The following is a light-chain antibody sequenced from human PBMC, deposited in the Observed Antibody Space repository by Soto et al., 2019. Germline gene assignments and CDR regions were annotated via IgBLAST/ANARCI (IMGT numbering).Light chain of an antibody. Sequence: EIVLTQSPGTLSLSPGERATLSCRASQIIFNNYLAWHQQKPGQAPRLLIYGASSKASDIPVRFSGRGSGTDFTLTISRLEPEDFAVYYCQQYGNSPIFTFGHGTKVDIK. CDR2: GAS. CDR3: QQYGNSPIFT. J-gene: IGKJ3*01. CDR1: QIIFNNY. V-gene: IGKV3-20*01.